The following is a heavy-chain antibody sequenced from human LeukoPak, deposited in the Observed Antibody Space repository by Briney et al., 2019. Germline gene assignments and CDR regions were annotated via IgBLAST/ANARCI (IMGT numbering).Heavy chain of an antibody. D-gene: IGHD2-21*02. J-gene: IGHJ1*01. CDR3: TSWGDTTAEYFQR. CDR1: GFSFSNAW. Sequence: GGSLRLSCATSGFSFSNAWMNWVRQAPGKGLEWVAHINPDGRDKYYVDSVKGRFTISRDNAENSLYLQMNSLRVEDTAVYYCTSWGDTTAEYFQRWGQGTLVTVSS. CDR2: INPDGRDK. V-gene: IGHV3-7*01.